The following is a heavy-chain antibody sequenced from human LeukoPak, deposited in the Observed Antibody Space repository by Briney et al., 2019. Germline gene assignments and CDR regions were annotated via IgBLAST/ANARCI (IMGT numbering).Heavy chain of an antibody. V-gene: IGHV4-34*01. J-gene: IGHJ4*02. CDR1: GGSFSGYY. CDR2: INHSGST. CDR3: ARQKHFDY. Sequence: SETLSLTCAVYGGSFSGYYWSWIRQPPGKGLEWLGEINHSGSTNYNPSLKSRVTISVDTSKNQFSLKLSSVTAADTAVYYCARQKHFDYWGQGTLVTVSS.